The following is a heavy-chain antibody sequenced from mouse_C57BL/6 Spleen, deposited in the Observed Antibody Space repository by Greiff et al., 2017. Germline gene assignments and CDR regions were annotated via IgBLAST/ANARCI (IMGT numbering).Heavy chain of an antibody. Sequence: QVQLQQPGAELVMPGASVKLSCTASGYTFTSYWMHWVKQRPGQGLEWIGEIDPSDSYTNYNQKFKGKSTLTVDKSSSTAYMQLSSLTSEDSAVYYCARELRYFDYWGQGTTLTVSS. J-gene: IGHJ2*01. CDR1: GYTFTSYW. CDR3: ARELRYFDY. V-gene: IGHV1-69*01. CDR2: IDPSDSYT. D-gene: IGHD1-1*01.